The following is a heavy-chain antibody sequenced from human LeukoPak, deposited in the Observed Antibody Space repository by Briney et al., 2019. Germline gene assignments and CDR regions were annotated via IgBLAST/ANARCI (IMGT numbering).Heavy chain of an antibody. D-gene: IGHD4-17*01. V-gene: IGHV4-59*01. Sequence: SETLSLTCTVSGGSISSYYWSWIRQPPGKGLEWIGYIYYSGSTNYNPSLKSRVTISVDTSKNQFSLKLSSVTAADTAMYYCARESYGDVGYWGQGTLVTVSS. CDR3: ARESYGDVGY. CDR2: IYYSGST. CDR1: GGSISSYY. J-gene: IGHJ4*02.